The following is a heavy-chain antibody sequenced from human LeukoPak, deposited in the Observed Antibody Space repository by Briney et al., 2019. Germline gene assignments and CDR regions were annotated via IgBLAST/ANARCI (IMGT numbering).Heavy chain of an antibody. D-gene: IGHD3-3*01. CDR3: ARKFYYFDY. J-gene: IGHJ4*02. CDR2: INHSGST. Sequence: SGTLSLTCAVSGASISSSNWWSWVRQPPGKGLEWIGEINHSGSTNYNPSLKSRVTISVDTSKNQFSLKLSSVTAADTAVYYCARKFYYFDYWGQGTLVTVSS. V-gene: IGHV4-4*02. CDR1: GASISSSNW.